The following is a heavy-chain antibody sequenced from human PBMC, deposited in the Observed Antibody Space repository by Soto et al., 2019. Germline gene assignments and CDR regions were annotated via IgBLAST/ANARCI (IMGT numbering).Heavy chain of an antibody. V-gene: IGHV3-64*04. D-gene: IGHD6-13*01. Sequence: GGSLRLSCSGSGFTFSNYGMHWVRQAPGKGLEFVSAIIANGGTTYYADSVRGRFTISRDNSKNTLYLQMNSLRAEDTAVYYCAKVGRGIAAAGSFVGGAYDYWGQGTLVTVSS. CDR2: IIANGGTT. CDR1: GFTFSNYG. J-gene: IGHJ4*02. CDR3: AKVGRGIAAAGSFVGGAYDY.